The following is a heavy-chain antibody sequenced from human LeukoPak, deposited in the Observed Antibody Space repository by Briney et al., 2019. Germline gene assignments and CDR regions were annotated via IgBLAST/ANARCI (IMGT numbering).Heavy chain of an antibody. Sequence: SETLSLTCAVYGGSFSGYYWSWIRQPPGKGLEWIGEINHSGSTNYNPSLRSRVTISVDTSKNQFSLKLSSVTAADTAVYYCARCIGSSSFARWFDPWGQGTLVTVSS. J-gene: IGHJ5*02. V-gene: IGHV4-34*01. CDR3: ARCIGSSSFARWFDP. CDR1: GGSFSGYY. D-gene: IGHD6-6*01. CDR2: INHSGST.